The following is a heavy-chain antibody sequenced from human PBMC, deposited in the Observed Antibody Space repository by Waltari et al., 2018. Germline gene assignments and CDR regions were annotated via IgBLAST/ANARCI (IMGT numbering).Heavy chain of an antibody. Sequence: EVQLVESGGGLVQPGGSRRLSCAAYGFSVSGVYMTWVRQAPGKGLQWVSIIYSGGSTYYADSVKGRFTISRDNSKNTVFLQMNSLRVDDTAVYYCARPVGNETWGQGTLVTVSS. V-gene: IGHV3-53*01. CDR1: GFSVSGVY. D-gene: IGHD1-26*01. CDR2: IYSGGST. CDR3: ARPVGNET. J-gene: IGHJ5*02.